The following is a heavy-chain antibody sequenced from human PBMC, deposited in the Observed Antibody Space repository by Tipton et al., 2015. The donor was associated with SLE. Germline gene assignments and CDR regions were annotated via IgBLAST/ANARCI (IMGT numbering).Heavy chain of an antibody. CDR3: AREWGDAFDI. J-gene: IGHJ3*02. V-gene: IGHV4-34*01. D-gene: IGHD2-8*01. Sequence: TLSLTCAVYGGSFSGYYWSWIRQPPGKGLEWLGEINHSGSTNYNPSLKSRVTISVDTSKNQFSLKLSSVTAADTAVYYCAREWGDAFDIWGQGTMVTVSS. CDR2: INHSGST. CDR1: GGSFSGYY.